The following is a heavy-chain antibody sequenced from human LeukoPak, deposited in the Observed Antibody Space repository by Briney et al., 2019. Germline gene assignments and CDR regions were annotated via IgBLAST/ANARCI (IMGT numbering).Heavy chain of an antibody. CDR1: GGSISKLSYY. Sequence: PSETLSLTCSVSGGSISKLSYYWGWIRQPPGKGLEWIGNIYYSGSTYNNPSLESRVVISVDTSRNQFSLKLTSVTATDTAVYYCARQGVVGATGFDFWGQGILVTVSS. V-gene: IGHV4-39*01. CDR2: IYYSGST. D-gene: IGHD1-26*01. CDR3: ARQGVVGATGFDF. J-gene: IGHJ4*02.